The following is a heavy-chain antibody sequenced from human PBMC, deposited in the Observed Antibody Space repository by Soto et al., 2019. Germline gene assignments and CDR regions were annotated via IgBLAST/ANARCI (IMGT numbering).Heavy chain of an antibody. CDR1: GGSISSGGYY. V-gene: IGHV4-31*03. CDR2: IYYSGST. CDR3: ARAPKYYYDSSGYYYGYFDY. Sequence: PSETLSLTCTVSGGSISSGGYYWSWIRQHPGKGLEWIGYIYYSGSTYYNPSLKSRVTISVDTSKNQFSLKLSSVTAADTAVYYCARAPKYYYDSSGYYYGYFDYWGQGTLVTVSS. D-gene: IGHD3-22*01. J-gene: IGHJ4*02.